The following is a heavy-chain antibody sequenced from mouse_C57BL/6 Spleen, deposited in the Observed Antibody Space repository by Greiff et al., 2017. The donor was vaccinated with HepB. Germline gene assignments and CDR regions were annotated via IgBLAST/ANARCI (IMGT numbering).Heavy chain of an antibody. D-gene: IGHD4-1*01. CDR1: GFTFTDYY. CDR3: ARLELGRFDY. Sequence: DVMLVESGGGLVQPGGSLSLSCAASGFTFTDYYMSWVRQPPGKALEWLGFIRNKANGYTTEYSASVKGRFTISRDNSQSILYLQMNALRAEDSATYYCARLELGRFDYWGQGTTLTVSS. J-gene: IGHJ2*01. V-gene: IGHV7-3*01. CDR2: IRNKANGYTT.